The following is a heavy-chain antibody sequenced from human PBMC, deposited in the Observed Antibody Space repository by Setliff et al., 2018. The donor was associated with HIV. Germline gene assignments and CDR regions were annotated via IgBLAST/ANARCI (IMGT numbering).Heavy chain of an antibody. V-gene: IGHV1-46*01. CDR1: GYMFTSYY. CDR3: ARGSLLGYFDWLFPD. Sequence: ASVKVSCKASGYMFTSYYMHWVRQAPGQGLEWMGIINPSGGSTGYAQKFQGRVTMTRDTSTSTVYMELSSLRSEDTAVYYCARGSLLGYFDWLFPDWGQGTLVTVSS. D-gene: IGHD3-9*01. J-gene: IGHJ4*02. CDR2: INPSGGST.